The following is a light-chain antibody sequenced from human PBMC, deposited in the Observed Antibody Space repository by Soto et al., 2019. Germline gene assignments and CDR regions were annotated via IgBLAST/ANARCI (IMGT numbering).Light chain of an antibody. Sequence: EIVLTQSPGTLSLSPGERATLSCRASQSVSNNYLGWYQQKPRQAPRLLVYGASRRATGIPDRFSGSGSGTDFTLTISGLEAEDFAVYYCQQYGNSLPWTFGQGTKVEIK. V-gene: IGKV3-20*01. CDR1: QSVSNNY. J-gene: IGKJ1*01. CDR3: QQYGNSLPWT. CDR2: GAS.